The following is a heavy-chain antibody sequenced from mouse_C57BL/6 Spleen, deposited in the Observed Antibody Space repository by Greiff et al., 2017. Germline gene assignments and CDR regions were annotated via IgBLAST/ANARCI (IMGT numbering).Heavy chain of an antibody. CDR2: INPSTGGT. CDR3: ARHGNSDY. Sequence: EVKLVESGPELVKPGASVKISCKASGYSFTGYYMHWVKQSSEKSLEWIGEINPSTGGTSYNQKFKGKATLTVDKSSSTAYMQLKSLTSEDSAVYYCARHGNSDYWGQGTTLTVSS. J-gene: IGHJ2*01. V-gene: IGHV1-43*01. CDR1: GYSFTGYY. D-gene: IGHD2-1*01.